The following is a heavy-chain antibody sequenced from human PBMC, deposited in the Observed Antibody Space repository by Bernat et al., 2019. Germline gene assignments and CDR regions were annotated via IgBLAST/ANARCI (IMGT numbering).Heavy chain of an antibody. CDR1: GGSFSGYY. CDR3: ARERLRYFDSQDTRDYFDY. Sequence: QVQLQQWGAGLLKPSETLSLTCAVYGGSFSGYYWSWIRQPPGKGLEWIGEINHSGSTNYNPSLKSRVTISVDTSKNQFSLKLSSVTAADTAVYYCARERLRYFDSQDTRDYFDYWGQGTLVTVSS. J-gene: IGHJ4*02. V-gene: IGHV4-34*01. CDR2: INHSGST. D-gene: IGHD3-9*01.